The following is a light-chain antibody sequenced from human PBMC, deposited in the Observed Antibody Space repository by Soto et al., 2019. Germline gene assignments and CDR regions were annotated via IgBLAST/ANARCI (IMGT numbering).Light chain of an antibody. CDR2: DVT. CDR1: SSDVGAYNY. J-gene: IGLJ3*02. CDR3: CSYTGSSLWV. Sequence: QSALTQPRSVSGSPGQSVTISCTGTSSDVGAYNYVSWYQHHPGKAPKLVIYDVTKRPSGVPDGFAGSKSGNTASLTISGLQAEDEADYYCCSYTGSSLWVFGGGTKLTVL. V-gene: IGLV2-11*01.